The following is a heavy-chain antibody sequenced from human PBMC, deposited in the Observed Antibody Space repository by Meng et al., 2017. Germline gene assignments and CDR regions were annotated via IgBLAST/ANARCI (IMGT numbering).Heavy chain of an antibody. CDR3: ARATDYYDSSGYYSGYFDL. CDR2: IIPIFGTA. J-gene: IGHJ2*01. CDR1: GGPFSSYA. D-gene: IGHD3-22*01. V-gene: IGHV1-69*06. Sequence: QGGRVEAGAEVKKPGSSVKLACKAAGGPFSSYAISWGRQAPGQGLEWMGGIIPIFGTANYAQKFQGRVTITADKSTSTAYMELSSPRSEDTAVYYCARATDYYDSSGYYSGYFDLWGRGTLVTVSS.